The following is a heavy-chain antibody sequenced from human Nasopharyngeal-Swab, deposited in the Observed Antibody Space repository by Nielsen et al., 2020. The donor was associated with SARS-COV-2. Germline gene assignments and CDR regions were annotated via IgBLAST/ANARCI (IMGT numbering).Heavy chain of an antibody. CDR1: GFTFCFFN. Sequence: GESLKLSCAASGFTFCFFNIHWVRQAPGKGLVWVSQINPDAITAYADSVRGRFTISRDNARNTVYLQMTGLKAEDTAVYYCSRGPPTVVTLADSWGQGTLVTVSS. J-gene: IGHJ4*02. D-gene: IGHD4-23*01. CDR3: SRGPPTVVTLADS. V-gene: IGHV3-74*01. CDR2: INPDAITA.